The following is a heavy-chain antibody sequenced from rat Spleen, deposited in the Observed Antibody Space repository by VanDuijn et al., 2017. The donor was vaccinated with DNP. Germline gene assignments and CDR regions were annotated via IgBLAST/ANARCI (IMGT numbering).Heavy chain of an antibody. CDR3: TRHRTIMPYYYAMDA. V-gene: IGHV5-7*01. CDR1: GFTFSYSG. CDR2: VSYDGART. D-gene: IGHD1-12*01. J-gene: IGHJ4*01. Sequence: EVQLVESGGGLVQPGRSLKLSCAASGFTFSYSGMAWVRQVPKKGLEWVAYVSYDGARTYYRDSVKGRFTISRDNAKSTLYLQMDSLRSEDTATYYCTRHRTIMPYYYAMDAWGQGASVTVSS.